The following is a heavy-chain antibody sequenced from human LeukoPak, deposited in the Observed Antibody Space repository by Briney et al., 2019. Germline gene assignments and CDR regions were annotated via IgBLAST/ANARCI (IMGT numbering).Heavy chain of an antibody. J-gene: IGHJ3*01. CDR3: ARKGAGLDAFDL. Sequence: GGSLRLSCAASGFTFSNYGMSWVRQAPGKGLEWVSSIGRSGGSTHYADSVKGRFVISRDTSKNTLHLQMNSLTAGDTAVYYCARKGAGLDAFDLWGQGTVVTVSS. V-gene: IGHV3-23*01. CDR2: IGRSGGST. D-gene: IGHD3/OR15-3a*01. CDR1: GFTFSNYG.